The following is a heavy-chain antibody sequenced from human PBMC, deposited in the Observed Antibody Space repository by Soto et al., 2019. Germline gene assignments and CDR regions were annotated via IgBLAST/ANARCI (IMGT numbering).Heavy chain of an antibody. Sequence: ASVKVSCKASGGTFSSYAISWVRQAPGQGLEWMGIINPSGGITNDAQKFQDRVTMTSDTSTSTVYVELSSLRSEDTAVYYCARGISTTRYYYYYGMDVWGQGTTVTVS. D-gene: IGHD2-2*01. CDR2: INPSGGIT. CDR1: GGTFSSYA. V-gene: IGHV1-46*01. J-gene: IGHJ6*02. CDR3: ARGISTTRYYYYYGMDV.